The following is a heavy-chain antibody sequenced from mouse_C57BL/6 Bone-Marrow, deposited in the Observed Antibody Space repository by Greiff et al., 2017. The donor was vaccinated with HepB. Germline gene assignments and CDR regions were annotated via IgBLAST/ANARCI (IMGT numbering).Heavy chain of an antibody. J-gene: IGHJ4*01. CDR1: GYTFTSYW. CDR2: IHPSDSDT. D-gene: IGHD1-1*01. CDR3: AIYGSSGYYAMDY. Sequence: QVQLQQPGAELVKPGASVKVSCKASGYTFTSYWMHWVKQRPGQGLEWIGRIHPSDSDTNYNQKFKGKATLTVDKSSSPAYMQLSSLASEDSAVYYCAIYGSSGYYAMDYWGQGTSVTVSS. V-gene: IGHV1-74*01.